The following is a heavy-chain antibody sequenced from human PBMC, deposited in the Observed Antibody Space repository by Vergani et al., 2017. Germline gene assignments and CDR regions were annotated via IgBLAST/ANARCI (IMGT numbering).Heavy chain of an antibody. J-gene: IGHJ4*01. CDR1: GFTFSSYS. CDR2: ISSSSSYI. V-gene: IGHV3-21*01. Sequence: EVQLVESGGGLVQPGGSLRLSCAASGFTFSSYSMNWVRQAPGKGLEWVSSISSSSSYIYYADSVKGRFTISRDNAKISLYLQMNSLRAEDTAVYYCTRSECSGTTCYGHYFDLWGHGILVTVSS. CDR3: TRSECSGTTCYGHYFDL. D-gene: IGHD2-15*01.